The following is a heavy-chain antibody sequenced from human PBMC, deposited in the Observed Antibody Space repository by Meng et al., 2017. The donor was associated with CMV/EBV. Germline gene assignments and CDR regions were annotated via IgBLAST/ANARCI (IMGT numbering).Heavy chain of an antibody. CDR3: PRLPLQNSSGLYGWFDP. V-gene: IGHV4-39*01. Sequence: SETLSLTCTVSGGSISSSSYYWGWIRQPPGKGLEWIGSIYYSGSTYYNPSLKSRVTISVDTSKNQFSLKLSSVTAADTAVYFCPRLPLQNSSGLYGWFDPWGQGTLVTVSS. CDR2: IYYSGST. CDR1: GGSISSSSYY. D-gene: IGHD6-19*01. J-gene: IGHJ5*02.